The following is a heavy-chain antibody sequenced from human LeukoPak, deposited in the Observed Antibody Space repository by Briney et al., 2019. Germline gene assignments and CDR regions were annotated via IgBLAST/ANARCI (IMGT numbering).Heavy chain of an antibody. CDR2: ISYDGSNK. V-gene: IGHV3-30*01. J-gene: IGHJ4*02. D-gene: IGHD3-22*01. CDR1: GFTFSSYA. CDR3: AREGNYYDSSGYYYVVDY. Sequence: GGSLRLSCAASGFTFSSYAMHWVRQAPGKGLEWVAVISYDGSNKYYADPVKGRFTISRDNSKNTLYLQMNSLRAEDTAVYYCAREGNYYDSSGYYYVVDYWGQRTLVTVSS.